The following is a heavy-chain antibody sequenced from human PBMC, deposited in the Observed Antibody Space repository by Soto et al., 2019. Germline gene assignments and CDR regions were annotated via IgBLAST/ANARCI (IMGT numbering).Heavy chain of an antibody. J-gene: IGHJ4*02. CDR3: ALLYGGVVVPYYFDS. D-gene: IGHD3-16*02. CDR2: ISGNGGST. CDR1: GFSFSSYA. V-gene: IGHV3-23*01. Sequence: GGSLRLSCAASGFSFSSYAMSWVRQAPGKGLEWVSTISGNGGSTYYADSVKGRFTISRDNPKNTLYLQMYSLRAEDRAVYYCALLYGGVVVPYYFDSWGQGTQVTVSS.